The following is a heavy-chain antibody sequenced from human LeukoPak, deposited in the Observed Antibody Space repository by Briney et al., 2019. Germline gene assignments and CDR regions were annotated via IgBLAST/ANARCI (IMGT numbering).Heavy chain of an antibody. V-gene: IGHV4-28*06. J-gene: IGHJ5*02. CDR1: GYSISSSNW. CDR3: ARMYYYDSSGYNNWFDP. CDR2: IYYSGST. Sequence: SETLSLTCAVSGYSISSSNWWGWIRPPPGKGLEWIGYIYYSGSTNYNPSLKSRVTMSVDTSKNQFSLKLSSVTALDTAVYYCARMYYYDSSGYNNWFDPWGQGTLVTVSS. D-gene: IGHD3-22*01.